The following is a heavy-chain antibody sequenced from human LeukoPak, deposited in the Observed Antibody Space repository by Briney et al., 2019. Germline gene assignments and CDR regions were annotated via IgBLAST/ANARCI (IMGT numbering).Heavy chain of an antibody. CDR1: GFTFSSYA. J-gene: IGHJ6*02. Sequence: PGGSLRLSCAASGFTFSSYAMSWVRQAPGKGLEWVSAISGSGGSTYYADSVKGRSTISRDNPKNTLYLQMNSLRAEDTAVYYCAKHRGAQADSGKIGMDVWGQGTTVTVSS. CDR3: AKHRGAQADSGKIGMDV. V-gene: IGHV3-23*01. D-gene: IGHD2-15*01. CDR2: ISGSGGST.